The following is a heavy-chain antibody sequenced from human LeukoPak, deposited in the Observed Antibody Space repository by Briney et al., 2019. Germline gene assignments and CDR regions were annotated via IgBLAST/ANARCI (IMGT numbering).Heavy chain of an antibody. CDR3: ARGMTTVTPDAFDI. V-gene: IGHV1-2*06. CDR2: INPNSGGT. CDR1: GYTFTGYY. J-gene: IGHJ3*02. D-gene: IGHD4-11*01. Sequence: ASVTVSCKASGYTFTGYYMHWVRQAPGQGLEWMGRINPNSGGTNYAQKFQGRVTMTRDTSISTAYMELSRLRSDDTAVYYCARGMTTVTPDAFDIWGQGTMVTVSS.